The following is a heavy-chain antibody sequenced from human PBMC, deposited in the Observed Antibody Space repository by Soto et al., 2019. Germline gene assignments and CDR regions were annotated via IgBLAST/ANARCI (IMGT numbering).Heavy chain of an antibody. CDR3: ARDSAEGAGIGWDH. D-gene: IGHD6-13*01. CDR1: GYIFSDYY. CDR2: INPKTDDR. V-gene: IGHV1-2*02. J-gene: IGHJ4*01. Sequence: GASVKVSCKASGYIFSDYYIHWVRQAPGQGPEWMGWINPKTDDRRYAQKFRGRVAVTMDTSLSTVYMDLSWLTSDDTAVYYCARDSAEGAGIGWDHWGPGTLVTVSS.